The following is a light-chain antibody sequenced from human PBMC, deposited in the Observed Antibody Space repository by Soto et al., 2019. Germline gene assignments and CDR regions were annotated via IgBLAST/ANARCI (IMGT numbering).Light chain of an antibody. CDR2: GAS. CDR3: QQYGSSGT. Sequence: EIVLTQSPGTLSLSPGERATLSCRASQSVSNNYLAWYQQKPGQAPRLLIYGASNRATGIPDTFSGSGSETAFTLTISRLEPEDFAVYYCQQYGSSGTFGQGTKV. CDR1: QSVSNNY. V-gene: IGKV3-20*01. J-gene: IGKJ1*01.